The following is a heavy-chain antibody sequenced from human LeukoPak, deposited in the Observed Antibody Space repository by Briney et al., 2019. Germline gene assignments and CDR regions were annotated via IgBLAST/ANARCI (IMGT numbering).Heavy chain of an antibody. J-gene: IGHJ4*02. CDR3: ARDLGYYDSSGYSDY. CDR2: IYASGKT. V-gene: IGHV4-4*07. Sequence: TSSETLSLTCTVSGGSISTYFWSWIRQPAGKGLEWIGRIYASGKTNYNPSLKSRVTMSVDTPKNQFSLKMSSVTAADTAVYYCARDLGYYDSSGYSDYWGQGTLVTVSS. CDR1: GGSISTYF. D-gene: IGHD3-22*01.